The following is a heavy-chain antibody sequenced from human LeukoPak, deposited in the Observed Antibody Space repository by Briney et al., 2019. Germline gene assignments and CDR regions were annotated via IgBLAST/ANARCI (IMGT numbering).Heavy chain of an antibody. CDR2: INHSGST. D-gene: IGHD2-15*01. CDR3: ATGASCGGGSCYSDAFDI. Sequence: PSETLSLTCAVYGGSFSGYYWRWIRQPPGKGLEWIGEINHSGSTNYNPSLRSRVIIPVDTSKKQFSLKLSSVTAADTAVYYCATGASCGGGSCYSDAFDIWGQGTMVTASS. V-gene: IGHV4-34*01. CDR1: GGSFSGYY. J-gene: IGHJ3*02.